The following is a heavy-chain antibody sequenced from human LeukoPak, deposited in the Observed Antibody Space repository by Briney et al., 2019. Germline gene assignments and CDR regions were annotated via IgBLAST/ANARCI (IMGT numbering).Heavy chain of an antibody. D-gene: IGHD5-24*01. Sequence: SETLSLTCTVSGGSISSSIYYWGWFRQPPGKGLEWIGSIYYNVATYYNSSLKSRVTISVDTSKNHLSLKLSSVPAADTAVYYCARVSDGYNRNWAYWGQGTLVTVSS. CDR3: ARVSDGYNRNWAY. V-gene: IGHV4-39*02. CDR2: IYYNVAT. CDR1: GGSISSSIYY. J-gene: IGHJ4*02.